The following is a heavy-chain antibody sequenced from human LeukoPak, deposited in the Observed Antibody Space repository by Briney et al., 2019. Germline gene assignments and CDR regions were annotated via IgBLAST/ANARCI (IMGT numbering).Heavy chain of an antibody. CDR1: GGSFSGYY. J-gene: IGHJ6*02. CDR3: ARVGAATLEDYYYGMDV. D-gene: IGHD2-15*01. V-gene: IGHV4-34*01. Sequence: TSETLSLTCAVYGGSFSGYYWSWIRQPPGKGLEWIGEINHSGSTNYNPSLKSRVTISVDTSKNQFSLKLSSVTAADTAVYYCARVGAATLEDYYYGMDVWGQGTTVTVSS. CDR2: INHSGST.